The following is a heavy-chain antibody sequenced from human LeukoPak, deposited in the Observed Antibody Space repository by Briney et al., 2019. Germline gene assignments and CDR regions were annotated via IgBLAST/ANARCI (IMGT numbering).Heavy chain of an antibody. V-gene: IGHV5-51*01. J-gene: IGHJ4*02. CDR2: IYPGDSDT. D-gene: IGHD2-2*01. CDR1: GYSFTNYW. CDR3: ARQSCTTTNCPFDY. Sequence: GESLKISCKGSGYSFTNYWIGWVRQRPGKGLEWMGIIYPGDSDTRYRPSFQGQVTMSADKSISTAYLQWSSLKASDTAMYYCARQSCTTTNCPFDYWGQGTLVTVSS.